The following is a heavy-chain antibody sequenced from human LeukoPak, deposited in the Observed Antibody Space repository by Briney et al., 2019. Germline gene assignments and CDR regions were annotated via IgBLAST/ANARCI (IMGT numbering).Heavy chain of an antibody. Sequence: GGSLRPSCAASGFTFSSYSMNWVRQAPGKGLEWVSSISSSSSYIYYADSVKGRFTISRDNAKNSLYLQMNSLRAEDTAVYYCARDQDATVTLDYWGQGTLVTVSS. D-gene: IGHD4-17*01. CDR2: ISSSSSYI. CDR1: GFTFSSYS. J-gene: IGHJ4*02. V-gene: IGHV3-21*01. CDR3: ARDQDATVTLDY.